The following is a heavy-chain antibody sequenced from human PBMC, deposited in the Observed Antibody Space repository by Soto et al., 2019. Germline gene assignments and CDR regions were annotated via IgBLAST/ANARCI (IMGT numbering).Heavy chain of an antibody. D-gene: IGHD3-16*01. V-gene: IGHV1-3*01. J-gene: IGHJ4*02. CDR1: GYTFTNYG. CDR3: ARGLNVYYFDY. CDR2: INAGNGNT. Sequence: ASVKVSCKASGYTFTNYGIHWVRQAPGQRLEWMGWINAGNGNTKYSQKFQGRVTITRDTSASTAYMELSSLRSEDTAVYYCARGLNVYYFDYWGQGTLVTVPQ.